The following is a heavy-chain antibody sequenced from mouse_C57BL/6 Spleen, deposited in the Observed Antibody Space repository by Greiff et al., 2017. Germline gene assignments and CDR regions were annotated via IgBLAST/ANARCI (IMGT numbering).Heavy chain of an antibody. J-gene: IGHJ2*01. D-gene: IGHD4-1*01. V-gene: IGHV5-17*01. CDR2: ISSGSSTI. Sequence: EVKVEASGGGLVKPGGSLKLSCAASGFTFSDYGMHWVRQAPEKGLEWVAYISSGSSTIYYADTVKGRFTISRDNAKNTLFLQMTSLRSEDTAMYYCASNWDFDYWGQGTTLTGSS. CDR3: ASNWDFDY. CDR1: GFTFSDYG.